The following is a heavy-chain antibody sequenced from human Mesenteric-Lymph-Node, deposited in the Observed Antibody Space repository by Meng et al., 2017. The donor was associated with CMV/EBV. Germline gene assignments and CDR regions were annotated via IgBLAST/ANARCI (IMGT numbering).Heavy chain of an antibody. V-gene: IGHV3-21*01. CDR2: TSRNNNDI. Sequence: GESLKISCAASGFSLSDYSMNWVRQAPGRGLEWVSSTSRNNNDIDYADSVRGRFTISRDNAKNSLYLQMNSLRAEDTAVYYCERAYYYDSSGYSHDAFDIWGQGTMVTVSS. CDR1: GFSLSDYS. J-gene: IGHJ3*02. CDR3: ERAYYYDSSGYSHDAFDI. D-gene: IGHD3-22*01.